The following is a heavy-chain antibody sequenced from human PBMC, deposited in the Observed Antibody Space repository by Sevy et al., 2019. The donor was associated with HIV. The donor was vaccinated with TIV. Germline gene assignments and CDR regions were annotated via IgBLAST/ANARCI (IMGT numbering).Heavy chain of an antibody. CDR2: IWHDGNYK. CDR3: ARDPLYYSHRDSYHLKYYFDY. J-gene: IGHJ4*02. CDR1: GFAFSRYG. Sequence: GGSLRLSCGASGFAFSRYGMHWVRQAPGEGLEWVAVIWHDGNYKYYADSVKGRFTISRDNSKNTLYLQMNSLRGDDSAVYFCARDPLYYSHRDSYHLKYYFDYWGQGTQVTVSS. D-gene: IGHD3-10*01. V-gene: IGHV3-33*01.